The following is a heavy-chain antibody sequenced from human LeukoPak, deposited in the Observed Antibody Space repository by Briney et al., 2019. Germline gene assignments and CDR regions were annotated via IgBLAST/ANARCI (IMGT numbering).Heavy chain of an antibody. D-gene: IGHD3-9*01. CDR2: ISAYNGNT. CDR1: GYTFTSYG. Sequence: GASVKVSCKASGYTFTSYGISWVRQAPEQGLEWMGWISAYNGNTNYAQKLQGRVTMTTDTSTSTAYMELRSLRSDDTAVYYCARDSWAYDILTGYYRDDAFDIWGQGTMVTVSS. V-gene: IGHV1-18*01. CDR3: ARDSWAYDILTGYYRDDAFDI. J-gene: IGHJ3*02.